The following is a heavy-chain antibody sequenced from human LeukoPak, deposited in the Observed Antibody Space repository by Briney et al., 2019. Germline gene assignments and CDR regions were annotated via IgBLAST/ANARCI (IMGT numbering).Heavy chain of an antibody. CDR2: IYYSGST. V-gene: IGHV4-31*11. J-gene: IGHJ4*02. CDR1: GGSISSGGYY. D-gene: IGHD3/OR15-3a*01. Sequence: SETLSLTCAVSGGSISSGGYYWSWIRQHPGRGLEWIGYIYYSGSTYYNLSLKSRVTISVDTSKNQFSLKLSSVTAADTAVYYCARDLDGYFDYWGQGTLVTVSS. CDR3: ARDLDGYFDY.